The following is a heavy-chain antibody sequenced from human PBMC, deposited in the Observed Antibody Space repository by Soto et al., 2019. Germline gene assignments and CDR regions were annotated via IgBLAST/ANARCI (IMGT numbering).Heavy chain of an antibody. CDR1: GYTFTSYD. CDR3: ATAMVGVPTAAFDI. Sequence: VKVSCKASGYTFTSYDINWVRQATGQGLEWMGWMNPNSGNTGYAQKFQGRVTMTRNTSISTAYMELSSLRSEDTAVYYCATAMVGVPTAAFDIWGQGTMVTVSS. CDR2: MNPNSGNT. J-gene: IGHJ3*02. D-gene: IGHD1-26*01. V-gene: IGHV1-8*01.